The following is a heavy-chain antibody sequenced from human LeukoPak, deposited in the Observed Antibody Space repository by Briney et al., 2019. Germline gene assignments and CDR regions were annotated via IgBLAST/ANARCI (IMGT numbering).Heavy chain of an antibody. CDR2: IKQDGSDK. CDR3: ARDFSLDN. CDR1: GFTFSSYW. Sequence: GGSLRLSCAASGFTFSSYWMTWVRQAPGKGLEWVANIKQDGSDKYYVDSVKGRFTISRDNAKSSLYLQMNSLRAEDSAFYYCARDFSLDNWGQGTLVTVSS. V-gene: IGHV3-7*04. J-gene: IGHJ4*02.